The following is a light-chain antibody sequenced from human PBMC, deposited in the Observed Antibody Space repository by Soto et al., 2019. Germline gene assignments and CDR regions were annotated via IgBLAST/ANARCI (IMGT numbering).Light chain of an antibody. V-gene: IGLV2-23*01. CDR3: CSYASSSTYV. Sequence: QSALTQPASVSGSPGQSITISCTGTSSDVGNYNLVSGYQHDPGKAPKLLIYEGSKRPSGVSDRFSGSKSGNTASLTISGLQAEDEADYYCCSYASSSTYVFGTGTKLTVL. J-gene: IGLJ1*01. CDR1: SSDVGNYNL. CDR2: EGS.